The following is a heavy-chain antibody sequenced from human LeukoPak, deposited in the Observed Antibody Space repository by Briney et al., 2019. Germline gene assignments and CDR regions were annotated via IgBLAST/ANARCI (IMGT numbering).Heavy chain of an antibody. D-gene: IGHD2-15*01. V-gene: IGHV3-23*01. CDR2: ISDSGGST. J-gene: IGHJ4*02. CDR3: AKGGSCSGSSCYSVDY. CDR1: GFTFSSYA. Sequence: GGSLGLSCAASGFTFSSYAMTWVRQAPGKGLEWVSAISDSGGSTYYADSVKGRFTISRDNSKNTLYLQMNSLRAEDTAVYYCAKGGSCSGSSCYSVDYWGQGTLVTVSS.